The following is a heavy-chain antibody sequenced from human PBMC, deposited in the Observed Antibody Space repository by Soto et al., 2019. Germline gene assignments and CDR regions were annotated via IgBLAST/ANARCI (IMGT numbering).Heavy chain of an antibody. CDR2: FDPEDGET. Sequence: ASVKVSCKVSGYTLTEVSMHWVRQAPGKGLEWMGGFDPEDGETIYAQKFQGRVTMTEDTSTDTAYMELSSLRSEDTAVYYCATDRPYCSGGSCYIFGSAFDIWGQGTMVTVSS. V-gene: IGHV1-24*01. D-gene: IGHD2-15*01. CDR1: GYTLTEVS. CDR3: ATDRPYCSGGSCYIFGSAFDI. J-gene: IGHJ3*02.